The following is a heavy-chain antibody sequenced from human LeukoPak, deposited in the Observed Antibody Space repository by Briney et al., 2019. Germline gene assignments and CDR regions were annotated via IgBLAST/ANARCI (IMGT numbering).Heavy chain of an antibody. Sequence: SETLSLTCAVYGGSFSGYYWSWIRQPPGKGLEWIGEINHSGSTNYNPSLKSRVTISVDTSKNQFSLKLSSVTAADTAVYYCARGWSNYYGSGRFDPWGQGTLVTVSS. CDR3: ARGWSNYYGSGRFDP. CDR1: GGSFSGYY. CDR2: INHSGST. J-gene: IGHJ5*02. D-gene: IGHD3-10*01. V-gene: IGHV4-34*01.